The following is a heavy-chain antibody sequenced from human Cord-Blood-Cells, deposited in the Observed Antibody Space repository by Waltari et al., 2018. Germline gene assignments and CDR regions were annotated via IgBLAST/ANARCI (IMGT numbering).Heavy chain of an antibody. Sequence: QVTLRESGPALVKPTQTLTLTCTFSGFSLSTSGMCVSWIRQPPGKALEWLARIDWDDDKYYSTSLKTRLTISKDTSKNQVVLKMTNMDPVDTAAYYCARILARLGDAFDIWGQGTMVTVSS. CDR3: ARILARLGDAFDI. V-gene: IGHV2-70*15. CDR1: GFSLSTSGMC. CDR2: IDWDDDK. J-gene: IGHJ3*02.